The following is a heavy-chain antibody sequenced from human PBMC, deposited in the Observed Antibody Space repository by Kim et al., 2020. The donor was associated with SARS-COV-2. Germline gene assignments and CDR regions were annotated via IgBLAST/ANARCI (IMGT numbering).Heavy chain of an antibody. CDR2: IWYDGSNK. D-gene: IGHD3-9*01. CDR1: GFTFSSYG. J-gene: IGHJ4*02. Sequence: GGSLRLSCAASGFTFSSYGMHWVRQAPGKGLEWVAVIWYDGSNKYYADSVKGRFTISRDNSKNTLYLQMNSLRAEDTAVYYCARVGPRLRYFDWLSDHLGYWGQGTLVTVSS. V-gene: IGHV3-33*01. CDR3: ARVGPRLRYFDWLSDHLGY.